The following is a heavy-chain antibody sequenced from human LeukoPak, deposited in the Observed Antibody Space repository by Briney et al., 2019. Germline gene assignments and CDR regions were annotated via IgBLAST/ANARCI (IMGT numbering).Heavy chain of an antibody. D-gene: IGHD4-17*01. CDR3: AREAPYGDLIDC. CDR1: GFTFSSYS. V-gene: IGHV3-21*01. J-gene: IGHJ4*02. CDR2: ISSSSSYI. Sequence: GGSLRLSCAASGFTFSSYSMNWVCHAPGKGLEWVSSISSSSSYIYYADSVKGRFTISRDNAKNSLYLQMNSLRAEDTAVYYCAREAPYGDLIDCWGQGTLVTVSS.